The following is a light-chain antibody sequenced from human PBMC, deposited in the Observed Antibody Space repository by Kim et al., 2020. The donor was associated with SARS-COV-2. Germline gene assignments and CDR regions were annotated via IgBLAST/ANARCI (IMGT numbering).Light chain of an antibody. Sequence: SPGDRATLPCRASQSVTSNYLAWYQQRPGQAPRLLISGASNRATGIPDRFSGSGSGTDFTLTISRLEPEDFAVYYCQQYGSSPLTFGGGTKVDIK. V-gene: IGKV3-20*01. CDR1: QSVTSNY. CDR3: QQYGSSPLT. CDR2: GAS. J-gene: IGKJ4*01.